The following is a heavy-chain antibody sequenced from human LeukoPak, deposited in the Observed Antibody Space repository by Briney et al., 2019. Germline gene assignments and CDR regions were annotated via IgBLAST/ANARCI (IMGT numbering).Heavy chain of an antibody. CDR1: GLSISNYY. Sequence: SSETLSLTCSVSGLSISNYYWSWIRQPPGKGLEWIGYIYYSGSTNYNPSLKSRVTISVDTSKNQFSLKLNSVTAADTAVYYCARRAAGTWGSSGYYSYWGQGTLVTVSS. V-gene: IGHV4-59*01. CDR3: ARRAAGTWGSSGYYSY. CDR2: IYYSGST. D-gene: IGHD3-22*01. J-gene: IGHJ4*02.